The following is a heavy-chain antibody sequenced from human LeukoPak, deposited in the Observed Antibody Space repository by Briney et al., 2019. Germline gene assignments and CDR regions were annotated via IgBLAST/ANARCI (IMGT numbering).Heavy chain of an antibody. CDR2: IFYSGST. V-gene: IGHV4-39*07. D-gene: IGHD5-24*01. J-gene: IGHJ5*02. CDR1: GGSISTSNYY. CDR3: ARVESYWFDP. Sequence: SETLSLTCTVSGGSISTSNYYWGWIRQPPGKGLEWIGNIFYSGSTYYSPSLRSRVTISLDTSKNQFSLKLSSVTAADTAVYYCARVESYWFDPWGQGTLVTVSS.